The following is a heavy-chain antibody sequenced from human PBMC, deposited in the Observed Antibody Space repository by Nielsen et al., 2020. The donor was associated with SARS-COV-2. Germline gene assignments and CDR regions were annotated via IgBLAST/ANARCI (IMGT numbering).Heavy chain of an antibody. Sequence: SLKISCAASGFTFDDYAMHWVRQAPGKGLEWVSGISWNSGNLGYVDSVKGRFTISRDNAKNSLYLQMNSLRAEDTAVYYCARDGSGSYDPSYYYGMDVWGQGTTVTVSS. CDR3: ARDGSGSYDPSYYYGMDV. V-gene: IGHV3-9*01. J-gene: IGHJ6*02. CDR1: GFTFDDYA. CDR2: ISWNSGNL. D-gene: IGHD1-26*01.